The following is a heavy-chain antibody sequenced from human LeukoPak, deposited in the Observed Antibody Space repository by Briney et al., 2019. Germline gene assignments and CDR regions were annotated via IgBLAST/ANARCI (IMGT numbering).Heavy chain of an antibody. CDR3: AKEEEYYFDY. Sequence: PPGGSLRLSCLTSGFTLSTNAMSWVRQAPGKGLEWVSGISKSGGSTYYADSVKGRFTISRDNSKNTLYLQMNSLRAEDTAVYYCAKEEEYYFDYWGQGALVTVSS. CDR1: GFTLSTNA. V-gene: IGHV3-23*01. J-gene: IGHJ4*02. CDR2: ISKSGGST.